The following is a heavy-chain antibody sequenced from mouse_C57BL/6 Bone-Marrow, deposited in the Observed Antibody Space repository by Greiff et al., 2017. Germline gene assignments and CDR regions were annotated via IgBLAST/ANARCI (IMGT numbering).Heavy chain of an antibody. V-gene: IGHV1-69*01. D-gene: IGHD2-4*01. CDR2: IDPSDSST. CDR3: ARTSYYDYDWAWFAY. CDR1: GYTFTSYW. Sequence: VQLQQPGAELVMPGASVKLSCKASGYTFTSYWMHWVKQRPGQGLEWIGEIDPSDSSTNYNQKFKGKSTLTVDKSSSTAYMQLSSLTSEDSAVYYCARTSYYDYDWAWFAYWGQGTLVTVSA. J-gene: IGHJ3*01.